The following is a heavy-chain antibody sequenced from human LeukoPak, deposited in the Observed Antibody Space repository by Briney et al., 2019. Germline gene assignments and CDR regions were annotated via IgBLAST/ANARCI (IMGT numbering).Heavy chain of an antibody. CDR2: ISAYNGNT. CDR3: ARVFRLSGVFSPKKYYFDY. V-gene: IGHV1-18*01. Sequence: WASVKASCKASGYTFTSYGISWVRQAPGQGLEWMGWISAYNGNTNYAQKLQGRVTMTTDTSTSTAYMELRSLRSDDTAVYYCARVFRLSGVFSPKKYYFDYWGQGTLVTVSS. CDR1: GYTFTSYG. J-gene: IGHJ4*02. D-gene: IGHD7-27*01.